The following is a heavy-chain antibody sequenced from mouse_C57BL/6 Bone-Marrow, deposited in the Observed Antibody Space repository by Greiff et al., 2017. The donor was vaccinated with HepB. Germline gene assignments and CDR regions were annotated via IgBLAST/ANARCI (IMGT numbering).Heavy chain of an antibody. Sequence: QVQLKESGAELVKPGASVKLSCKASGYTFTSYWMDWVKQRPGQGLEWIGMIHPNSGSTNYNEKFKSKDTLTVDKSSSTAYMQLSSLTSEDSAVYYCARENCDIDYWGQGTTLTVSS. CDR1: GYTFTSYW. D-gene: IGHD4-1*01. V-gene: IGHV1-64*01. CDR3: ARENCDIDY. CDR2: IHPNSGST. J-gene: IGHJ2*01.